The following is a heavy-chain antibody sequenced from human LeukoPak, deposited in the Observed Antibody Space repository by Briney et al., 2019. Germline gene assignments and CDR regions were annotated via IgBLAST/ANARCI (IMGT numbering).Heavy chain of an antibody. CDR1: GGSFSGYY. V-gene: IGHV4-34*01. J-gene: IGHJ4*02. CDR2: INHSGST. CDR3: ARGRGLGDCYEFDY. D-gene: IGHD2-21*02. Sequence: SETQSLTCAVYGGSFSGYYWSWIRQPPGKGLEWIGEINHSGSTNYNPSLKSRVTISVDTSKNQFSLKLSSVTAADTAVYYCARGRGLGDCYEFDYWGQGTLVTVSS.